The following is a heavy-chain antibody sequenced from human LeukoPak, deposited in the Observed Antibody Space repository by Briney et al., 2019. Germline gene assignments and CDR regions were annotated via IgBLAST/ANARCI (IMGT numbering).Heavy chain of an antibody. CDR1: GFTFSGYA. CDR3: AKESLFSGDYVGYFDY. Sequence: GGSLRLSCAASGFTFSGYAMSWVRQTPGKGLEWVSDISGSGDSTYYADSVKGWFTISRDNSRNTLYLQMNSLRAEDTAIYFCAKESLFSGDYVGYFDYWGQGSLVTVSS. CDR2: ISGSGDST. J-gene: IGHJ4*02. V-gene: IGHV3-23*01. D-gene: IGHD4-17*01.